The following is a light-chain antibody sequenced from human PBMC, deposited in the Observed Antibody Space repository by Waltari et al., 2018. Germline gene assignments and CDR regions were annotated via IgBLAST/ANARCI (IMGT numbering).Light chain of an antibody. CDR3: MQGQQTFPA. Sequence: VLTQSPLSLAVTPGEPASISCRSSQSLVYSYGYNYLDWYQQKPGQSPQLLIYLGSRRVSEVPARFSVSGSGTDFTLNISRVEADDIGVYYCMQGQQTFPAFGQGTKVEI. CDR2: LGS. V-gene: IGKV2-28*01. CDR1: QSLVYSYGYNY. J-gene: IGKJ1*01.